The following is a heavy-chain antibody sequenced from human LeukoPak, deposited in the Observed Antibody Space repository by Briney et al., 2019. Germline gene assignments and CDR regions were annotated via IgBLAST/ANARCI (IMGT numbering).Heavy chain of an antibody. CDR3: ARDWVSGSRFDY. V-gene: IGHV1-69*13. J-gene: IGHJ4*02. CDR1: GGTFSSYA. Sequence: AVKVSCKASGGTFSSYAISWVRQAPGQGLDWMGGIIPIFGTANYAQKFRGRVTITAYESTSKAYMELSNLRSEYTAVYYCARDWVSGSRFDYWGQGNLVTVSS. CDR2: IIPIFGTA. D-gene: IGHD5-12*01.